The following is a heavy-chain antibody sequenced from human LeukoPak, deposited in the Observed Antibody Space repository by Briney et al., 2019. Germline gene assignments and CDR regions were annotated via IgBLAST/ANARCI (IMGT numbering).Heavy chain of an antibody. CDR3: ASQYYYDSSGYFHT. V-gene: IGHV4-30-2*01. J-gene: IGHJ4*02. CDR1: GGSISSGGYS. CDR2: IYHSGST. Sequence: SETLSLTCAVSGGSISSGGYSWSWIRQPPGKGLEWIGYIYHSGSTYYNPSLKSRVTISVDRSKNQFSLKLSSVTAADTAVYYCASQYYYDSSGYFHTWGQGTLVTVSS. D-gene: IGHD3-22*01.